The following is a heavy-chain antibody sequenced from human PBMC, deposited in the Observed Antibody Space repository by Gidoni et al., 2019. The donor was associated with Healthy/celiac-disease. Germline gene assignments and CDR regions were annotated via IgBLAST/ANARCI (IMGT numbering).Heavy chain of an antibody. D-gene: IGHD1-26*01. CDR3: ARGGGEWEPLGY. V-gene: IGHV4-30-2*01. Sequence: QLQLQESGSGLVKPSQTLSLTCAVSGGSISSGGYSWSWLRQPPGKGLGWRGYIYHSGSTYNTPPLKRRSTKPVDRSKNHFSVKQGSVPAADTAVFYWARGGGEWEPLGYWGQGTLVTVSS. CDR1: GGSISSGGYS. CDR2: IYHSGST. J-gene: IGHJ4*02.